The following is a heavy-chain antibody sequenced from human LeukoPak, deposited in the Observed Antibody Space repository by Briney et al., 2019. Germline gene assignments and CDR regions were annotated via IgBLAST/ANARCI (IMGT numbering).Heavy chain of an antibody. CDR2: IIPIFDTA. Sequence: ASVKVSCKASGGTFSSYAISWVRQAPGQGLEWMGGIIPIFDTANYAQKFQGRVTITADESTSTAYMELSSLRSEDTAVYYCARYLASSGWSMDYWGQGTLVTVSS. D-gene: IGHD6-19*01. V-gene: IGHV1-69*13. CDR1: GGTFSSYA. J-gene: IGHJ4*02. CDR3: ARYLASSGWSMDY.